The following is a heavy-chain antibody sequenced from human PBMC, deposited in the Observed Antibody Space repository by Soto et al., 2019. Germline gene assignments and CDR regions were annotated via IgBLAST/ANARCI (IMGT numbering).Heavy chain of an antibody. J-gene: IGHJ4*02. CDR2: IYYSGST. V-gene: IGHV4-59*01. Sequence: SETLSLTCTVSGDSINTYYWSWIRQPPGKGLEWIGYIYYSGSTNYNPSPKSRVTISIDTSKNQFSLKLSSVTAADTAVYYCARVPQLVVFDSWGQGTLVTVSS. CDR1: GDSINTYY. D-gene: IGHD6-6*01. CDR3: ARVPQLVVFDS.